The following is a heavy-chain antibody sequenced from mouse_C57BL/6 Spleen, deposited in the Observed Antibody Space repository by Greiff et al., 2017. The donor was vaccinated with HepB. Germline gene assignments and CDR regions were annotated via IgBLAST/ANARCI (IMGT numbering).Heavy chain of an antibody. Sequence: VQLKESGPELVKPGASVKISCKASGYSFTGYYMNWVKQSPEKSLEWIGEINPSTGGTTYNQKFKAKATLTVDKSSSTAYMQLKSLTSEDSAVYYCASPVYYGFTFAYWGQGTLVTVSA. CDR2: INPSTGGT. D-gene: IGHD1-1*02. CDR3: ASPVYYGFTFAY. J-gene: IGHJ3*01. CDR1: GYSFTGYY. V-gene: IGHV1-42*01.